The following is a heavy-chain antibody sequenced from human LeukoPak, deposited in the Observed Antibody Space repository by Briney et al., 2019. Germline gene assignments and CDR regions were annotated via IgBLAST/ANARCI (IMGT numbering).Heavy chain of an antibody. CDR1: GGSISSGGYY. J-gene: IGHJ4*02. D-gene: IGHD3/OR15-3a*01. CDR2: IYYSGST. Sequence: SETLSLTCTVSGGSISSGGYYWSWSRQHPGKGLEWIGYIYYSGSTYYNPSLKSRVTISVDTSKNQFSLKLSSVTAADTAVYYCARAGRLDNELDYWGQGTLVTVSS. CDR3: ARAGRLDNELDY. V-gene: IGHV4-31*03.